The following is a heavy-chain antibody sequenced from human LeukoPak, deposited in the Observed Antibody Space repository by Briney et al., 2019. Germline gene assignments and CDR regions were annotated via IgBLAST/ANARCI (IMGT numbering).Heavy chain of an antibody. V-gene: IGHV4-38-2*02. D-gene: IGHD6-19*01. CDR3: AKTSGGGGHDS. J-gene: IGHJ5*01. CDR2: VYHSGT. Sequence: SSETLSLTCTVSGYSIGSGNYWAWIRPPPGKGLEWIGCVYHSGTHYKSSLTSRVTISMDTSKNQFSLKVTSVTAADSAFYYCAKTSGGGGHDSWGQGTLVTVSS. CDR1: GYSIGSGNY.